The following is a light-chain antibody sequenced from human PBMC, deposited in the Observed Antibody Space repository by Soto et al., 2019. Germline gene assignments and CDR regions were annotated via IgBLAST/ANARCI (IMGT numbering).Light chain of an antibody. J-gene: IGLJ1*01. CDR1: TSNILRNY. CDR3: ASWDDSLSGYV. V-gene: IGLV1-47*01. CDR2: MND. Sequence: QSVLTQPPSASGNPGQRLTISCSGSTSNILRNYVYWYRQLLGTAPRLLISMNDQRPSGVPDRFSGSKSGTSASLAISGLRSEDEADYYCASWDDSLSGYVFGTGTKVTVL.